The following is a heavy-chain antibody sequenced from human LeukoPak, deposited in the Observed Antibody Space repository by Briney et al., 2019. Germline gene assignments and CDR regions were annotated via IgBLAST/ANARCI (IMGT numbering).Heavy chain of an antibody. V-gene: IGHV4-34*01. J-gene: IGHJ4*02. D-gene: IGHD3-10*01. CDR3: VGWGLSETYVTFDY. CDR1: GGSFSGYY. Sequence: SETLSLTCAVYGGSFSGYYWSWIRQPPGKGLEWIGEINHSGSTNYNPSLKSRVTISVDTSKNQFSLRLSSVTAADTAVYYCVGWGLSETYVTFDYWGQGTLVTVSS. CDR2: INHSGST.